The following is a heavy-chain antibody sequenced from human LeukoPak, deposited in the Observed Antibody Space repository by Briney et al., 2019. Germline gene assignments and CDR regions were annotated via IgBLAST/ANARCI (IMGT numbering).Heavy chain of an antibody. V-gene: IGHV4-34*01. D-gene: IGHD3-10*01. CDR1: GGSFSGYY. J-gene: IGHJ6*02. Sequence: SETLSLTCAVYGGSFSGYYWSWIRQPPGKGLEWIGEINHSGSTNYNPSLKSRVTISVDTSKNQFSLKLSSVTAADTAVYYCARGGGAMARGVITKYYYYYGMDVWGQGTTVTVSS. CDR3: ARGGGAMARGVITKYYYYYGMDV. CDR2: INHSGST.